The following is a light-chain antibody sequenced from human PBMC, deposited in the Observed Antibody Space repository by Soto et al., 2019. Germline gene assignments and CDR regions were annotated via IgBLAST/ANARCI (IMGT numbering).Light chain of an antibody. V-gene: IGKV1-5*03. CDR2: KAS. CDR1: QSISSW. Sequence: DIQMTQSPSTLSASVGDRVSITCRAGQSISSWLAWYQQKPGKAPKLLIYKASSLESGVPSRFSGSGSGTEFTLTISSLQPDDFATYYCQQDNSYSQTFGQGGKV. J-gene: IGKJ1*01. CDR3: QQDNSYSQT.